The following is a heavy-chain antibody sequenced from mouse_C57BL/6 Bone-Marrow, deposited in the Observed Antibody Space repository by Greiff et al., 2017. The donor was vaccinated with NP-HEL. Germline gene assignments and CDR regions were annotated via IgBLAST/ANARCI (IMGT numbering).Heavy chain of an antibody. CDR1: GYTFTSYW. V-gene: IGHV1-5*01. D-gene: IGHD2-14*01. J-gene: IGHJ2*01. CDR3: TREWVYCRNFDY. CDR2: IYPGNSDT. Sequence: VQLQQSGTVLARPGASVKMSCKTSGYTFTSYWMHWVKQRPGQGLEWIGAIYPGNSDTSYNQKFKGKAKLTAVTSASTTYMELSSLTNEDSAVYYCTREWVYCRNFDYWGQVTTLTVSS.